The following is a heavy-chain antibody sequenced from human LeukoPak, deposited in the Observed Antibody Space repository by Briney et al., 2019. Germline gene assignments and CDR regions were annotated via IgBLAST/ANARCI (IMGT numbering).Heavy chain of an antibody. Sequence: SETLSLTCTVSGGSIGSYYWGWIRQPAGKGLEWIGRFYTSGSTDYNPSLKSRVTIPVDKSKNQFSLKLSSVTAADTAIYYCARETYMDVWGKGITVTVSS. CDR3: ARETYMDV. V-gene: IGHV4-4*07. CDR2: FYTSGST. CDR1: GGSIGSYY. J-gene: IGHJ6*03.